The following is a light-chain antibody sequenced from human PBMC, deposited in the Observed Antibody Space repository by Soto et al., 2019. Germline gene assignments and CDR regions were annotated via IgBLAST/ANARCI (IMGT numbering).Light chain of an antibody. CDR1: SSNIGAGYD. CDR3: QSYDSSLSGLV. Sequence: QSVLTQPPSVSGAPGQRVTISCIGRSSNIGAGYDVHWYQQLPGTAPKLLIYGNSNRPSGVPDRFSGSKSGTSASLAITGLQAEDEAVYYCQSYDSSLSGLVFGTGTKVTVL. J-gene: IGLJ1*01. CDR2: GNS. V-gene: IGLV1-40*01.